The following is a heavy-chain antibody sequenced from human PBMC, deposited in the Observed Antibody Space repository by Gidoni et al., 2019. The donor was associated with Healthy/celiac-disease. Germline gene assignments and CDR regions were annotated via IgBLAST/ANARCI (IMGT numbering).Heavy chain of an antibody. CDR3: ARLIVVVPAAENWFDP. D-gene: IGHD2-2*01. Sequence: QVQLQESGPGLVKPSQTLSLTCTVSGGSISSGGYYWSWIRQHPGKGLEWIGYIYYSGSTYYNPSLKSRVTISVDTSKNQFSLKLSSVTAADTAVYYCARLIVVVPAAENWFDPWGQGTLVTVSS. CDR1: GGSISSGGYY. CDR2: IYYSGST. J-gene: IGHJ5*02. V-gene: IGHV4-31*03.